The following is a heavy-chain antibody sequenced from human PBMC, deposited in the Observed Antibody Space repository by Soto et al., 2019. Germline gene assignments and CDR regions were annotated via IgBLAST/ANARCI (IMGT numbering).Heavy chain of an antibody. CDR2: ISGSGFKK. CDR1: GFIFENFG. CDR3: AKLTAA. V-gene: IGHV3-23*01. J-gene: IGHJ4*02. D-gene: IGHD6-13*01. Sequence: GGSLRLSCAASGFIFENFGMSWVRQAPGKGLEWISSISGSGFKKYYADSVKGRFTISRDNSKSTVYLQMNSLRDEDTAVYYCAKLTAAWGQGTLVTVSS.